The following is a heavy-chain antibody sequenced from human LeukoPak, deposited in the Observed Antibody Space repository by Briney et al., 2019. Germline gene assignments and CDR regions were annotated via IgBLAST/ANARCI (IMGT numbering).Heavy chain of an antibody. CDR3: ARGPPSGSYLIDY. V-gene: IGHV1-69*13. D-gene: IGHD1-26*01. CDR2: IIPIFGTA. CDR1: GGTFSSYA. J-gene: IGHJ4*02. Sequence: SVKVSCTASGGTFSSYAISWVRQAPGQGLEWMGGIIPIFGTANYAQKFQGRVTITADESTSTAYMELSSLRSEDTAVYYCARGPPSGSYLIDYWGQGTLVTVSS.